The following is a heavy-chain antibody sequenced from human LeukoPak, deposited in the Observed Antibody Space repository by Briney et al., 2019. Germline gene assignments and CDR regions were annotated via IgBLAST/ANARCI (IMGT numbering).Heavy chain of an antibody. J-gene: IGHJ4*02. Sequence: PSETLSLTCTVSGGSISSGTYYWRWLRQPAGKGLEWIGRIYTSGSTNYNPSLKSRVSISVDTSKNQFSLKLSSVTAADTAVYYCAAENTYDSGTYYFPSDYWGQGTLVTVSS. CDR3: AAENTYDSGTYYFPSDY. CDR1: GGSISSGTYY. D-gene: IGHD3-10*01. CDR2: IYTSGST. V-gene: IGHV4-61*02.